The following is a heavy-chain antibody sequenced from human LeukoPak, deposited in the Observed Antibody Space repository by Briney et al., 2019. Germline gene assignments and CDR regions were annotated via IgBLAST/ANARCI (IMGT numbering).Heavy chain of an antibody. CDR1: GFTFSDHY. D-gene: IGHD2-15*01. V-gene: IGHV3-72*01. CDR3: ARALVRVDAFDI. J-gene: IGHJ3*02. Sequence: GGSLRLSCAASGFTFSDHYMDWVRQAPGKGLEWVGRTRNKANSYTTEYAASVKGRFTISRDDSKNSLYLQMNSLRAEDTAVYYCARALVRVDAFDIWGQGTMVTVSS. CDR2: TRNKANSYTT.